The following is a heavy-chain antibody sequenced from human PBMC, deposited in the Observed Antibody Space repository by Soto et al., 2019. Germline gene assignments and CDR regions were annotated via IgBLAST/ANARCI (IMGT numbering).Heavy chain of an antibody. D-gene: IGHD6-13*01. J-gene: IGHJ4*02. CDR3: ARDSGAKLSSS. V-gene: IGHV1-69*13. Sequence: ASVKVSCKASGGTFSSYRINWVRQAPGQGLEWVGGIVPTYRTADYAQKFQGRVTITADESARTAYMELRSLKSQDTAVYYCARDSGAKLSSSWGQGTLVTV. CDR1: GGTFSSYR. CDR2: IVPTYRTA.